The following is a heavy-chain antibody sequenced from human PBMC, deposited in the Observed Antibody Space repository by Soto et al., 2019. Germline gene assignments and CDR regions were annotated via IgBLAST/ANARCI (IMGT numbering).Heavy chain of an antibody. CDR3: VRLPKGSTVTG. J-gene: IGHJ4*02. D-gene: IGHD4-17*01. Sequence: EVQLVESGGGLVHPGGSLRLSCAASGFTFSDYSMTWVRQAPGKGLEWVSNIYSTGGIAYYADAVKGRFSVSRDNAKNSLFLQMNSLRDEDTGVYYCVRLPKGSTVTGWGQGTLVTVSS. V-gene: IGHV3-48*02. CDR1: GFTFSDYS. CDR2: IYSTGGIA.